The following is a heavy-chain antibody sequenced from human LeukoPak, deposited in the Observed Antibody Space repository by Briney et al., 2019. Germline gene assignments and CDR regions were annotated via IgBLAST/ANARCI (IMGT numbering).Heavy chain of an antibody. J-gene: IGHJ6*03. V-gene: IGHV4-4*08. Sequence: GSLRLSCVASGFTFSNYGMSWVRQAPGKGLEWIGRIYTSGSTNYNPSLKSRVTISVDTSKNQFSLKLSSVTAADTAVYYCARGPSGPPSKYYYYYYMDVWGKGTTVTVSS. CDR3: ARGPSGPPSKYYYYYYMDV. CDR2: IYTSGST. CDR1: GFTFSNYG.